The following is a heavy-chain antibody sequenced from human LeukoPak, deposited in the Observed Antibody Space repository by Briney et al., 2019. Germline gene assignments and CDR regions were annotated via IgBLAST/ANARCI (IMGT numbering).Heavy chain of an antibody. Sequence: GGSLKFSCAASGFTFSGSAMHWVRQASGKGLEWVGRIRSKANSYATAYAGSVKGSFPISRDDSKNTAYLQMNSLKTEDTAVYYCTRLMVAAAGRWVDYWGQGTLVTVSS. CDR1: GFTFSGSA. D-gene: IGHD6-13*01. CDR3: TRLMVAAAGRWVDY. CDR2: IRSKANSYAT. V-gene: IGHV3-73*01. J-gene: IGHJ4*02.